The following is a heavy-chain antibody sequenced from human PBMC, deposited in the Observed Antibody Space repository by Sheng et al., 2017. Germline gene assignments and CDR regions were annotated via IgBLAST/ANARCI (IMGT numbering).Heavy chain of an antibody. V-gene: IGHV3-30*02. D-gene: IGHD3-22*01. CDR1: GFTFSSYG. CDR3: ANWGFSGTMIVVAMDYYYMDV. Sequence: QVQLVESGGGVVQPGGSLRLSCAASGFTFSSYGMHWVRQAPGKGLEWVAFIRYDGSNKYYADSVKGRFTISRDNSKNTLYLQMNSLRAEDTAVYYCANWGFSGTMIVVAMDYYYMDVWGKGTTVTVSS. J-gene: IGHJ6*03. CDR2: IRYDGSNK.